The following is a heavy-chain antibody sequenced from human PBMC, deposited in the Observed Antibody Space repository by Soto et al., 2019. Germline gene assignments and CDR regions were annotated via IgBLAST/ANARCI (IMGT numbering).Heavy chain of an antibody. CDR1: GYTFTSYD. Sequence: ASVKVSCKATGYTFTSYDINWVRQATGQGLEWMGWMNPNSGNTGYAQKFQGRVTMTRNTSISTAYMELSSLRSEDTAVYYCARSQYTYYDSVWGSYSPWGQGTMVTVSS. V-gene: IGHV1-8*01. CDR3: ARSQYTYYDSVWGSYSP. J-gene: IGHJ5*02. D-gene: IGHD3-16*01. CDR2: MNPNSGNT.